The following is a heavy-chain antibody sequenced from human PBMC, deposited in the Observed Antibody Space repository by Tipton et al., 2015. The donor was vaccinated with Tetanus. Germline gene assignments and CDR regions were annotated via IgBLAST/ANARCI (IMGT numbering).Heavy chain of an antibody. D-gene: IGHD5-18*01. CDR2: ISAYNGNT. Sequence: QSGAEVKKPGASVKVSCKASGYTFTSYGISWVRQAPGQGLEWMGWISAYNGNTNYAQKPQGRVTMTTDTSTSTAYMEMRSLRSDDTAVYYCARGASYGPDYYYGMDVWGQGTTVTVSS. CDR1: GYTFTSYG. CDR3: ARGASYGPDYYYGMDV. V-gene: IGHV1-18*01. J-gene: IGHJ6*02.